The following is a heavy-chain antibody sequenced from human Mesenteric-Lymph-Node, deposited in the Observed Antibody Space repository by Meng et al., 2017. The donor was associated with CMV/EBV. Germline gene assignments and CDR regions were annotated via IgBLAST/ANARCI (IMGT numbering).Heavy chain of an antibody. CDR1: GGSISSSSFY. Sequence: SETLSLTCTVSGGSISSSSFYWGWIRQPPGKGLEWIGYIYYSGSTNYNPSLKSRVTISVDTSKNQFSLKLSSVTAADTAVYYCARGGVAGHHGFDPWGQGTLVTVSS. D-gene: IGHD6-19*01. V-gene: IGHV4-61*05. CDR3: ARGGVAGHHGFDP. CDR2: IYYSGST. J-gene: IGHJ5*02.